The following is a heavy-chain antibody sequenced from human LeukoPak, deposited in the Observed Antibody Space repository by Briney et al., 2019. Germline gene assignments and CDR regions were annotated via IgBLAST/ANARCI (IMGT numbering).Heavy chain of an antibody. CDR2: IKEDGSDK. J-gene: IGHJ4*02. D-gene: IGHD5-24*01. CDR3: ARDTGYNSFDY. Sequence: GGTLRLSCAASGCTFSNYWMSWVRQAPRKGLEWVANIKEDGSDKYYVDSVKGRFTISRDNAKNSQYLQMNSLRAEDTAVYFCARDTGYNSFDYWGQGTLVTVSS. CDR1: GCTFSNYW. V-gene: IGHV3-7*05.